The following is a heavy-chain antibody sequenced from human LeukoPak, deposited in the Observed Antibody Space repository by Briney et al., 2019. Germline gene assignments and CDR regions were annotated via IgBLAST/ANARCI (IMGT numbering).Heavy chain of an antibody. CDR3: ARHGPFYYYDSSGYYPDY. Sequence: GESLKISCKGSGYSFTSYWIGWVRQMPGKGLEWMGIIYPGDSDTRYSPSLQGQVTISADKSISTAYLQWSSLKASDTAMYYCARHGPFYYYDSSGYYPDYWGQGTLVTVSS. CDR2: IYPGDSDT. CDR1: GYSFTSYW. V-gene: IGHV5-51*01. J-gene: IGHJ4*02. D-gene: IGHD3-22*01.